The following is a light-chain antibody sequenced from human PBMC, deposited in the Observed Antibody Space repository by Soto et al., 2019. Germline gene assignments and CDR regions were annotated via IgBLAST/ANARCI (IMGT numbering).Light chain of an antibody. CDR3: QHYNNWPRT. CDR1: QSVSSN. J-gene: IGKJ1*01. CDR2: GAS. Sequence: EIVMTQSPATLSVSPGERATLSCRASQSVSSNLAWYQQKPGQAPRLLIYGASTRATGIPARFSGSRSGTESTLTISSLQSEDVAVYYCQHYNNWPRTFGQGTKVEIK. V-gene: IGKV3-15*01.